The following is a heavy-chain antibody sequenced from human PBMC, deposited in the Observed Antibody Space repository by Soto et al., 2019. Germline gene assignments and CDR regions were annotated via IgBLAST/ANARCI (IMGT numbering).Heavy chain of an antibody. D-gene: IGHD2-2*01. CDR2: INAGNRNT. Sequence: ASVKVSCKASGYTFTNYAVHWVRQAPGQRLEWMGWINAGNRNTRYSQKFQGRVTITRDTSARTAYMELSSLRSEDTAVYYCARGHLAVVPVASWYFYMDVWGKGTTVTVSS. J-gene: IGHJ6*03. CDR3: ARGHLAVVPVASWYFYMDV. V-gene: IGHV1-3*01. CDR1: GYTFTNYA.